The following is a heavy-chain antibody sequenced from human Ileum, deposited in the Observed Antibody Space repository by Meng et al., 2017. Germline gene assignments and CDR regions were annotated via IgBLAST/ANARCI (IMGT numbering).Heavy chain of an antibody. CDR1: GYTFTSSG. CDR2: ISPYNGNT. D-gene: IGHD6-19*01. CDR3: ARGDSSNRGFDY. J-gene: IGHJ4*02. V-gene: IGHV1-18*01. Sequence: QVQLVQYGAEVNKPGASVKVSCKATGYTFTSSGLSWARQAPGQGLEWMGWISPYNGNTNYAQKVQGSLTVTTDTSTSTAYMELRSLRSADTAVYYCARGDSSNRGFDYWGQGTLVTVSS.